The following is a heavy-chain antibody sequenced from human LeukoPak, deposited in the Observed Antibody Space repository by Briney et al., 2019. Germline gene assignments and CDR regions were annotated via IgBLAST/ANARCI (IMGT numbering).Heavy chain of an antibody. CDR1: SGSISSGVYY. D-gene: IGHD5-24*01. J-gene: IGHJ4*02. Sequence: PSETLSLTCPVSSGSISSGVYYWSWIRHHPGKGLEWIGYIYYSGSTYYNPSLKSRVTISVGTSKNQFSLKLSSVTAADTAVYYCARGVRWLQLSYFDYWGQGTLVTVSS. V-gene: IGHV4-31*03. CDR3: ARGVRWLQLSYFDY. CDR2: IYYSGST.